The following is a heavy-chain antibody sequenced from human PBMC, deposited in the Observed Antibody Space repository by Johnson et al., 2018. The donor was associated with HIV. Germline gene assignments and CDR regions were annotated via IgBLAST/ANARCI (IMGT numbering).Heavy chain of an antibody. CDR3: ARADEYSNYGSAFDI. Sequence: VQLVESGGGVVQPGGSLRLSSAASGFTVSTNYMSWVRQAPGQGLEWGSVMSSGGSTYYADSVKGRFTISRDNSKNTLYLQMNSLRAEDTAVYYWARADEYSNYGSAFDIWGQGTMVTV. J-gene: IGHJ3*02. CDR1: GFTVSTNY. CDR2: MSSGGST. V-gene: IGHV3-66*02. D-gene: IGHD4-11*01.